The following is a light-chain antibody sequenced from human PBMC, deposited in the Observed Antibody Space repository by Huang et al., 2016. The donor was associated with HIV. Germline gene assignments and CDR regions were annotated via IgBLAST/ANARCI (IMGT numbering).Light chain of an antibody. CDR1: QSLLYSSNNKNY. V-gene: IGKV4-1*01. CDR3: QQYYNTPLT. CDR2: LAS. J-gene: IGKJ2*01. Sequence: DIVMTQSPDSLAVSLGERATIHCKSSQSLLYSSNNKNYLTWYQQKPGQPPKLLIYLASTRQSGVPYRFSGSGSGTDFTLTISSLQAEDVAVYYCQQYYNTPLTFGQGTKLDIK.